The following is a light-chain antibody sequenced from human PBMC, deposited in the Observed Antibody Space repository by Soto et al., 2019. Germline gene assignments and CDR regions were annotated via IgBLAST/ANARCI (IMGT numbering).Light chain of an antibody. J-gene: IGKJ4*01. CDR1: QSVSSN. CDR2: GAS. CDR3: QQYNNWLST. Sequence: EIVMTQSPATLSVSPGERATLSCRASQSVSSNLAWYQQKPGQAPRLLIYGASTRATGIPARFSGSGSGTEFTLTISSPQSEDFAVYYCQQYNNWLSTFGGGTKVEIK. V-gene: IGKV3-15*01.